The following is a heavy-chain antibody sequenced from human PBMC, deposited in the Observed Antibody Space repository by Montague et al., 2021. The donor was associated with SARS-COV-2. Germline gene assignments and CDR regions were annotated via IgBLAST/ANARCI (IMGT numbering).Heavy chain of an antibody. D-gene: IGHD1-26*01. CDR3: VKGYSGNYWVYFDS. CDR2: IGGSGDKT. Sequence: SLRLSCAASGFTFQTYAMNWVRQAPGKGLEWVAVIGGSGDKTHYAASVKGRFTISRDDSESTLYLQMTSLRADDTAVYYCVKGYSGNYWVYFDSWGQGTLVTVSS. V-gene: IGHV3-23*01. J-gene: IGHJ4*02. CDR1: GFTFQTYA.